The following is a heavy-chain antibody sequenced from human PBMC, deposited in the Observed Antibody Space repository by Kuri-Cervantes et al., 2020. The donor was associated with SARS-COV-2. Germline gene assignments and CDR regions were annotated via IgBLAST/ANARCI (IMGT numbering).Heavy chain of an antibody. Sequence: GESLKISCAASGFTFDDYTMHWVRQAPGKGLEWVSLISWDGGSTYYADSVKGRFTISRDNSKNSLYLQMNSLRAEDTAVYYCAKDLSRVVPAAHPDYWGQGTLVTVSS. D-gene: IGHD2-2*01. J-gene: IGHJ4*02. CDR1: GFTFDDYT. V-gene: IGHV3-43*01. CDR3: AKDLSRVVPAAHPDY. CDR2: ISWDGGST.